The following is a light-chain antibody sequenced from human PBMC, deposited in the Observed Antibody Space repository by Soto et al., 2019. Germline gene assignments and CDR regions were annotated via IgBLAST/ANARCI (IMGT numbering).Light chain of an antibody. J-gene: IGKJ5*01. CDR2: AAS. V-gene: IGKV1-39*01. CDR3: QQSYSTPPIT. CDR1: QSISSY. Sequence: QMTQSASSVSASVGDRVTITCRASQSISSYLNWYQQKPGKAPKLLIYAASSLQSGVPSRFSGSGSGTDFTLTISSLQPEDFATYYCQQSYSTPPITFGQGTRLEIK.